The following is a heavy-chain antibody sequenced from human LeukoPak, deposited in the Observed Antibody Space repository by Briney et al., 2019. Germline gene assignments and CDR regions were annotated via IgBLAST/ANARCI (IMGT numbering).Heavy chain of an antibody. Sequence: GSLELSCAASGFTFSTYSMNWVRPAPGKGLEWVSAISGSGGSTYYADSVKGRFTISRDNSKNTLYLQMNSLRAEDTAVYYCANGSGYYSSDAFDIWGQGTMVTVSS. V-gene: IGHV3-23*01. J-gene: IGHJ3*02. CDR2: ISGSGGST. CDR1: GFTFSTYS. D-gene: IGHD3-22*01. CDR3: ANGSGYYSSDAFDI.